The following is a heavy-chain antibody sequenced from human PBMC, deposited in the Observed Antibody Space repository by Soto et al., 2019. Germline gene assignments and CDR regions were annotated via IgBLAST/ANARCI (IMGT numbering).Heavy chain of an antibody. CDR1: GGTFSSFT. CDR3: AKTSALWAFDY. J-gene: IGHJ4*02. V-gene: IGHV1-69*02. D-gene: IGHD1-1*01. CDR2: IIPMSDVA. Sequence: QVQLVQSGAEVKKPGSSVKVSCKASGGTFSSFTISWVRQAPGQGLEWMGRIIPMSDVANYAQKFQGRVTITADKSTSTVYMELNILRSEDTAVYYCAKTSALWAFDYWGQGTLVTVSS.